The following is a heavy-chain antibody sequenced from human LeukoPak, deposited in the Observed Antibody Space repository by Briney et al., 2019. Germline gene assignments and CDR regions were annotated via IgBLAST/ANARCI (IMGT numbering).Heavy chain of an antibody. CDR3: ATPSIVVVPAARGEYFDY. Sequence: GGSLRLSCAASGFTFSSYGMHWVRQAPGKGLEWVAFIRYDGSNKYYADSVKGRFTISRDNSKNTLYLQMNSLRAEDTAVYYCATPSIVVVPAARGEYFDYWGQGTLVTVSS. J-gene: IGHJ4*02. V-gene: IGHV3-30*02. CDR1: GFTFSSYG. D-gene: IGHD2-2*01. CDR2: IRYDGSNK.